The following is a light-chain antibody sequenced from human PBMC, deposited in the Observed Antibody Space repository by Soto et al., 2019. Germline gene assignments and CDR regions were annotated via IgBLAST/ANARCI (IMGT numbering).Light chain of an antibody. CDR1: QTISSW. Sequence: DIQMTQSPSPLSGSVGDRVTITCRASQTISSWLAWYQQKPGKAPKLLIYRASSLESGVPSRFSGSGSGTEFTPTISSLQPEDFATYYCQQYNTFSPWTLGQGTKVDIK. J-gene: IGKJ1*01. CDR3: QQYNTFSPWT. CDR2: RAS. V-gene: IGKV1-5*03.